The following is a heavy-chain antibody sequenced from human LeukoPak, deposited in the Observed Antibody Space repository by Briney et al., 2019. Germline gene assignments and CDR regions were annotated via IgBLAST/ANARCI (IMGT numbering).Heavy chain of an antibody. J-gene: IGHJ4*02. Sequence: ASVTVSCKASGYTFTSYGISWLRQAPGQGLEWMGWINSYSGNTNYAQKFQGRVTMTTDTSTTTVYMELRSLTSDDTAVYYCARDRSGGTYYVYWGQGTLVTVSS. CDR3: ARDRSGGTYYVY. V-gene: IGHV1-18*01. CDR2: INSYSGNT. CDR1: GYTFTSYG. D-gene: IGHD1-26*01.